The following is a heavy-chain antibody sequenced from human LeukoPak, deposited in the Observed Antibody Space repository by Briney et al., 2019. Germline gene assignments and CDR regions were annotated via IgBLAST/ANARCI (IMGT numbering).Heavy chain of an antibody. J-gene: IGHJ4*02. V-gene: IGHV4-59*08. Sequence: PSETLSLTCTVSGGSISSYYWSWIRQPPGKGLEWIGYIYYSGSTNYNPSLKSRVTISVDTSKNQISLKLSSVTAADTAVYYCARHPGATWPFDYWGQGTLVTVSS. CDR3: ARHPGATWPFDY. D-gene: IGHD1-26*01. CDR1: GGSISSYY. CDR2: IYYSGST.